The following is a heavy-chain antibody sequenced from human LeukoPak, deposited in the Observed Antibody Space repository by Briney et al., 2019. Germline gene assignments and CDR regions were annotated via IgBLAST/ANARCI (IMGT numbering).Heavy chain of an antibody. CDR3: SRTDGKNWFDP. J-gene: IGHJ5*02. CDR2: IYYSGSS. V-gene: IGHV4-59*08. CDR1: GGSISSHY. Sequence: SETLSLTCTVSGGSISSHYWSWIRQPPGKGLEWIGYIYYSGSSNYDPSLKSRVTISVDTSKNQFSLKLSSVTAADTAVYYCSRTDGKNWFDPWGQGTLVTVSS. D-gene: IGHD1-1*01.